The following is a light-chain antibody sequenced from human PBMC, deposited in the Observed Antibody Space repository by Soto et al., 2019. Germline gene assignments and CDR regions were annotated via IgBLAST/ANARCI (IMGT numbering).Light chain of an antibody. CDR3: AAWDDNLNAYV. Sequence: QSVLTQPPSTSSTPGPTVTLSCSGSTSGIGTFYVYWYQHLPGTAPKLLIYIGDQRASGVADRFSASKSGTSASLAISGLRSDDEADYYCAAWDDNLNAYVFGSGTKLTVL. J-gene: IGLJ1*01. V-gene: IGLV1-47*02. CDR1: TSGIGTFY. CDR2: IGD.